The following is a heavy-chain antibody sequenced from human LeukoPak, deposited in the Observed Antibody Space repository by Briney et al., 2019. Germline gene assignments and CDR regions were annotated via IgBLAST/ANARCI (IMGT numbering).Heavy chain of an antibody. D-gene: IGHD6-13*01. CDR2: IYYSGST. J-gene: IGHJ5*02. Sequence: SQTLSFTCTVSGGSISSGGYYWRWIRQRPGRGLEWIGYIYYSGSTYYNPSLKSRVTISVDTSKNQFSLKLSSVTAADTAVYYCARTPQHNFGIAAAGRIDPWGQGALVTVSS. CDR1: GGSISSGGYY. V-gene: IGHV4-31*03. CDR3: ARTPQHNFGIAAAGRIDP.